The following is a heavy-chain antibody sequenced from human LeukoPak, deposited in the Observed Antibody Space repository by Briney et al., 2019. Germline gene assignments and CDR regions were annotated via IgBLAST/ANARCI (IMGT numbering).Heavy chain of an antibody. D-gene: IGHD3-10*01. V-gene: IGHV3-30*04. Sequence: GGSLRLSCAASGFTFSSYAMHWVRQAPGKGLEWVAVISYDGSNKYYADSVKGRFTISRDNAKDSLYLQMNSLRAEDTAVYYCAREGESYPDLDYWGQGTLVTVSS. CDR2: ISYDGSNK. CDR1: GFTFSSYA. CDR3: AREGESYPDLDY. J-gene: IGHJ4*02.